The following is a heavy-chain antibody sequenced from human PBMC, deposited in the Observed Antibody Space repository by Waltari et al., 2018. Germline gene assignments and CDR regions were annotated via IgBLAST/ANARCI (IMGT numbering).Heavy chain of an antibody. J-gene: IGHJ6*02. CDR1: GLNFNDYA. CDR3: ARTYCDTDCYTLDGMDV. CDR2: SSGRSSYR. Sequence: EVQLVESGGGLVKPGGSLRLSCVVSGLNFNDYAVNWVRQAPGKGLGWVSSSSGRSSYRHYADSGKGRVTISRDNAKNSLYLQMNSLRAEDTAVYFCARTYCDTDCYTLDGMDVWGQGTTVTVSS. D-gene: IGHD3-16*02. V-gene: IGHV3-21*01.